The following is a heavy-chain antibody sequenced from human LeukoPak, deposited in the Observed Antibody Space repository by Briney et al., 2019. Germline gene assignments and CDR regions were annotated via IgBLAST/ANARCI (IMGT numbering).Heavy chain of an antibody. J-gene: IGHJ4*02. CDR3: ARHHYGSGNYYDS. Sequence: GGSLTLSCAASGFTFSTYGIHWVRQAPGKGLEWLAVIWYDGSNKNYADSVKGRFTISRDNSKNTLYLQMKSLRDEDTAVYYCARHHYGSGNYYDSWGQGTLVTVSS. CDR1: GFTFSTYG. V-gene: IGHV3-33*01. D-gene: IGHD3-10*01. CDR2: IWYDGSNK.